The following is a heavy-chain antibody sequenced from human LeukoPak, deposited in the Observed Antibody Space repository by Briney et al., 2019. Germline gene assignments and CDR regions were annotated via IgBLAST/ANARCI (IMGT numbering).Heavy chain of an antibody. CDR2: ISYDGSNK. D-gene: IGHD4-17*01. Sequence: GGSLRLSCAASGFTFSSYGMHWVRQAPGKGLEWVAVISYDGSNKYYADSVKGRFTISRDNSKNTLYLQMNSLRAEDTAVYYCAKSESTVTTVDYWGQGTLVTVSS. CDR3: AKSESTVTTVDY. J-gene: IGHJ4*02. CDR1: GFTFSSYG. V-gene: IGHV3-30*18.